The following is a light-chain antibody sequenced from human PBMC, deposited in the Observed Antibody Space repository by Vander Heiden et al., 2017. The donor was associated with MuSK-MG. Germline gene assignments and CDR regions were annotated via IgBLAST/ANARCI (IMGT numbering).Light chain of an antibody. Sequence: DIVMTQSPLSLPVTPGEPASISCRSSQSLLHSNGYNYLDWYLQKPGQSPQLLNYLGSNRASGVPDRFSGSGSGTDFTLKISRVEAEDVGVYYCRQALQTPHTFGGGTKVEIK. CDR2: LGS. CDR3: RQALQTPHT. V-gene: IGKV2-28*01. CDR1: QSLLHSNGYNY. J-gene: IGKJ4*01.